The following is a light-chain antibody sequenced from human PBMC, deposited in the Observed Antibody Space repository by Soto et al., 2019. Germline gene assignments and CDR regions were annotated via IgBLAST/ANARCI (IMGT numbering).Light chain of an antibody. CDR2: WAS. J-gene: IGKJ2*01. CDR1: QSVLYSSNNKNY. V-gene: IGKV4-1*01. CDR3: QQYYSTPPT. Sequence: DIVMTQSPDSLAVSLGERATINCKSSQSVLYSSNNKNYLAWYQQKPGQPPKLLIYWASTRESGVPDRFSGSGSGTEFTLTSSSLQAEDVAVYYGQQYYSTPPTFGQGTKLEIK.